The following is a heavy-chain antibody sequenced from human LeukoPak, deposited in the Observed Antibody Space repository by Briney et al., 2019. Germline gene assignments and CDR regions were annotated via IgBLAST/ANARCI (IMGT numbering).Heavy chain of an antibody. CDR2: IYTSGST. J-gene: IGHJ4*02. Sequence: SQTLSLTCTVSGGSISSGSYYWSWIRQPAGKGLEWIGRIYTSGSTNYNPSLKSRVTISVDTSKNQFSLKLSSVTAADTAVYYCARDPQWGGYFDYWGQGTLVTVSS. CDR3: ARDPQWGGYFDY. D-gene: IGHD3-16*01. CDR1: GGSISSGSYY. V-gene: IGHV4-61*02.